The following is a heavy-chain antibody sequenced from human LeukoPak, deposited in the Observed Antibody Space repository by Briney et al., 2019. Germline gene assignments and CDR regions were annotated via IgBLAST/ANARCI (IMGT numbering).Heavy chain of an antibody. V-gene: IGHV4-61*02. CDR1: GGSISSGSYY. D-gene: IGHD3-16*01. CDR3: ARGVGSVTYYFDY. Sequence: SETLSLTCTVSGGSISSGSYYWSWIRQPAGKGLEWIGRIYTSGSTNYNPSLKSRVTISVDTSKNQFSLKLSSVTAADTAVYYCARGVGSVTYYFDYWGQGTLVTVSS. J-gene: IGHJ4*02. CDR2: IYTSGST.